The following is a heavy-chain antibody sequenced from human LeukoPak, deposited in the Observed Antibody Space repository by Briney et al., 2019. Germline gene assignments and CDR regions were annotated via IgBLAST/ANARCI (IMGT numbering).Heavy chain of an antibody. J-gene: IGHJ4*02. V-gene: IGHV4-61*02. D-gene: IGHD3-10*01. CDR1: GGSMSSGSYY. Sequence: SQTLSLTCTVSGGSMSSGSYYWSWIRQPAGKGLEWIGRIYTSGSTNYNPSLKSRVTISVDTSKNQFSPKLSSVTAADTAVYYCARGTSGSADYWGQGTLVTVSS. CDR2: IYTSGST. CDR3: ARGTSGSADY.